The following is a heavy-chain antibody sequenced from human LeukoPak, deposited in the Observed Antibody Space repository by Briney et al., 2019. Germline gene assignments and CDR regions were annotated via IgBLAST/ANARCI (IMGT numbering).Heavy chain of an antibody. Sequence: PSQTLSLTCTVSGGSISSGGYYWSWLRQHPGKGLEWIGYIYYSGSTYYNPSLKSRVTISVDTSKNQFSLKLSSVTAADTAVYYCARREPVTTVTTNWGQGTLVTVSS. CDR1: GGSISSGGYY. CDR2: IYYSGST. V-gene: IGHV4-31*03. CDR3: ARREPVTTVTTN. D-gene: IGHD4-17*01. J-gene: IGHJ4*02.